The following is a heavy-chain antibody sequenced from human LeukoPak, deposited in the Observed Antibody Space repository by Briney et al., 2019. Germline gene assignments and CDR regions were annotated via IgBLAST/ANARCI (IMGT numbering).Heavy chain of an antibody. Sequence: SVKVSCKASGYTFTSYGISWVRQAPGQGLEWMGGIIPIFGTANYAQKFQGRVTITADESTSTAYMELSSLRSEDTAVYYCARDGSGGMDVWGQGTTVTVSS. CDR2: IIPIFGTA. CDR3: ARDGSGGMDV. J-gene: IGHJ6*02. V-gene: IGHV1-69*13. CDR1: GYTFTSYG. D-gene: IGHD3-10*01.